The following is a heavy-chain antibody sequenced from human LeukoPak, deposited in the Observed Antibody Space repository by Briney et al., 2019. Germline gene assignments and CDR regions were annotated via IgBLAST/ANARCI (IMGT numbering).Heavy chain of an antibody. V-gene: IGHV1-18*01. CDR3: ARDGDYYDSSGYWYFDY. Sequence: ASVKVSCKASGYTFTSYGISWVRQAPGQGLEWMGWISAYNGNTNYAQKLQGRVTMTTDTSTSTAYMELRSLRSDDTAVYYCARDGDYYDSSGYWYFDYWGQGTLVTVSS. J-gene: IGHJ4*02. CDR2: ISAYNGNT. D-gene: IGHD3-22*01. CDR1: GYTFTSYG.